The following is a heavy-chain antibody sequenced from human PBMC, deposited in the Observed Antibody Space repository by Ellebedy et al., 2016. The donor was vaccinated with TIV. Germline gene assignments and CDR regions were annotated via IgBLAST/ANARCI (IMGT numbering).Heavy chain of an antibody. V-gene: IGHV1-2*02. Sequence: ASVKVSXKASGYTFTGYYMHWVRQAPGQGLEWMGWINPNSGGTNYAQKFQGRVTITADESTSTAYMELSSLRSEDTAVYYCARGPAAATGADWGQGTLVTVSS. D-gene: IGHD6-13*01. CDR1: GYTFTGYY. CDR3: ARGPAAATGAD. J-gene: IGHJ4*02. CDR2: INPNSGGT.